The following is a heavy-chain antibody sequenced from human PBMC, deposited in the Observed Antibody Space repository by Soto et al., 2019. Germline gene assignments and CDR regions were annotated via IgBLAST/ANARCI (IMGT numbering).Heavy chain of an antibody. J-gene: IGHJ3*02. V-gene: IGHV4-59*01. CDR2: IYYSGTT. Sequence: ETLSLTCTVSSGSIGTYFWSWIRQPPGKGLEWIGYIYYSGTTNYNPSLKSRVTIFLDTSKNQFSLRLSSVTAADTAVYYCARGRGGTYDAFDIWGQGTLVTVSS. D-gene: IGHD1-26*01. CDR3: ARGRGGTYDAFDI. CDR1: SGSIGTYF.